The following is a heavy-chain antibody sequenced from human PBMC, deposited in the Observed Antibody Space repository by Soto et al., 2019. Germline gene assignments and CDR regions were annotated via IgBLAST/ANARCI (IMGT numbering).Heavy chain of an antibody. CDR1: GFTFSTYD. Sequence: QVQLVESGGGVVQPGRSLRLSCAASGFTFSTYDMHWVRQAPGKGLDWVAVMWYDGSNQDYADSVTGRFTISRDNSKNRLFLQMNSLRGEDTAVYYCARAYGVKSGTFDFWGQGTMVTVSS. D-gene: IGHD4-17*01. V-gene: IGHV3-33*01. CDR2: MWYDGSNQ. J-gene: IGHJ3*01. CDR3: ARAYGVKSGTFDF.